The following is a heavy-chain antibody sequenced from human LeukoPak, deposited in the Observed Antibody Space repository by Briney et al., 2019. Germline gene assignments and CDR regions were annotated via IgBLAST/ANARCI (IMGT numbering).Heavy chain of an antibody. D-gene: IGHD3-9*01. CDR3: AKDPYAILTGYRYYFDY. Sequence: PGGSLRLSCAASGFTFRSYAKSWVRQAPGKGLEWVSAISGSGGSTYYADSVKGRFTISRDNSKNTLYLQMNSLRAEDTAVYYCAKDPYAILTGYRYYFDYWGQGTLVTVSS. V-gene: IGHV3-23*01. CDR1: GFTFRSYA. CDR2: ISGSGGST. J-gene: IGHJ4*02.